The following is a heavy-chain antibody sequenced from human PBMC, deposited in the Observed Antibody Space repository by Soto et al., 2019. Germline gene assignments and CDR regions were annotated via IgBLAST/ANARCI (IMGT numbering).Heavy chain of an antibody. V-gene: IGHV3-30*18. J-gene: IGHJ4*02. CDR2: ISYDGSNK. CDR1: GFTFSSYG. D-gene: IGHD4-17*01. CDR3: AKDPLYGDYEAYFDY. Sequence: QVQLVESGGGVVQPGRSLRLSCAVSGFTFSSYGMHWVRQAPGKGLEWVAVISYDGSNKYYADSVKGRFTISRDNSKNTLYLQMNSLRAEDTAVYYCAKDPLYGDYEAYFDYWGQGTLVTVSS.